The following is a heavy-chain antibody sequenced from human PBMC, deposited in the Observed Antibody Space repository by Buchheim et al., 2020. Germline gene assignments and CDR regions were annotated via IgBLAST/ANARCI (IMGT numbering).Heavy chain of an antibody. J-gene: IGHJ6*02. V-gene: IGHV1-2*02. Sequence: QVQLVQSGAEVKKPGASVKVSCKASGYTFTGYYMHWVRQAPGQGLEWMGWINPNSGGTNYAQKFQGRVTRTRDTSISTSYMELSRLRSDDTSVYYCARGESVLRFVVWLSYYYYGMDVWGQGTT. CDR1: GYTFTGYY. CDR2: INPNSGGT. CDR3: ARGESVLRFVVWLSYYYYGMDV. D-gene: IGHD3-3*01.